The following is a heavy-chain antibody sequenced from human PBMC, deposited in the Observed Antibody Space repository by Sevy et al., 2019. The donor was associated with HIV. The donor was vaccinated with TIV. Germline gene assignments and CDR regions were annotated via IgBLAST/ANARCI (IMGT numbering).Heavy chain of an antibody. D-gene: IGHD3-22*01. J-gene: IGHJ4*02. Sequence: GGSLRLSCAASGITLTPYWMHWVRQVPGKGLVWVSRINSDGSSTSDAESVKGRFTISRDNGKNTVYLQMKSLRVEDTAVYFCSRGLYYYDMRGYQEPCDYRGQGVLVTVSS. V-gene: IGHV3-74*01. CDR1: GITLTPYW. CDR3: SRGLYYYDMRGYQEPCDY. CDR2: INSDGSST.